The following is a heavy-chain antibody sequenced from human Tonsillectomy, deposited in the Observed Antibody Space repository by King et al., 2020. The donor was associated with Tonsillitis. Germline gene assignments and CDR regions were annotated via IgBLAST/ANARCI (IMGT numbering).Heavy chain of an antibody. CDR2: ISYDGSNK. V-gene: IGHV3-30*18. Sequence: QLVQSGGGVVQPGRSLRLSCAASGFTFSSYGMHWVRQAPGKGLEWVAVISYDGSNKYYADSVKGRFTISRNNSKNTLYLQMNSLRAEDTAVYYCAKVGCGGDCLDAFDIWGQGTMVTVSS. CDR1: GFTFSSYG. D-gene: IGHD2-21*02. J-gene: IGHJ3*02. CDR3: AKVGCGGDCLDAFDI.